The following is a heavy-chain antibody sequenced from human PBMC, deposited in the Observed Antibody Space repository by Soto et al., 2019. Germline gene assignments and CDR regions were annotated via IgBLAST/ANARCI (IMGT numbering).Heavy chain of an antibody. CDR2: ISAYNGNT. D-gene: IGHD6-13*01. CDR1: GYTFTGYY. V-gene: IGHV1-18*04. CDR3: ASGSLIAALTN. J-gene: IGHJ4*02. Sequence: ASVKVSCKASGYTFTGYYMHWVRQAPGQGLEWMGWISAYNGNTNYAQKLQGRVTMTTDTSTSTAYMELRSLRSDDTAVYYCASGSLIAALTNWGQGTLVTVSS.